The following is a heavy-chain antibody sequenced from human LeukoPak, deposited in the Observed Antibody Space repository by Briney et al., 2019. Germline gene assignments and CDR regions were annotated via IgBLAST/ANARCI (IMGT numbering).Heavy chain of an antibody. CDR1: GGSFSSGSYY. Sequence: SETLSLTCTVSGGSFSSGSYYWRWIRQPPGKGLEWIGDIYNSGSTNYNPSLKSRVTISVDTSKNQFSLKLNSVTAADTAVYYCARAPYTGRYSIGMDVWGQGTMVTVSS. CDR2: IYNSGST. J-gene: IGHJ6*02. D-gene: IGHD1-26*01. V-gene: IGHV4-61*01. CDR3: ARAPYTGRYSIGMDV.